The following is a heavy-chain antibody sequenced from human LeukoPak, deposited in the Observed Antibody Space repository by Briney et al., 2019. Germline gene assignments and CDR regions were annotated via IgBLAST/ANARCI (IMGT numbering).Heavy chain of an antibody. Sequence: SETLSLTCAVYGGSFSGYYWSWIRQPPGKGLEWIGEINHSGSTNYNPSPKSRVTISVDTSKNQFSLKLSSVTAADTAVYYCASGDSGSYYAPIDYWGQGTLVTVSS. CDR2: INHSGST. CDR3: ASGDSGSYYAPIDY. CDR1: GGSFSGYY. D-gene: IGHD1-26*01. J-gene: IGHJ4*02. V-gene: IGHV4-34*01.